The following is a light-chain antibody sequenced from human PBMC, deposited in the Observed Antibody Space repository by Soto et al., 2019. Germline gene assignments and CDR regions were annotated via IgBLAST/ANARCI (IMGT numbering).Light chain of an antibody. V-gene: IGLV1-51*01. CDR3: GSWDSSLSAYV. CDR1: SSNIGGNS. J-gene: IGLJ1*01. CDR2: DDN. Sequence: QSVLTQPPSVSAAPGQKVTISCSGCSSNIGGNSVSWYQQLPGTAPKPLIYDDNKRPSGIPDRFSGSKSGTSATLGITGFQTGDEADYYCGSWDSSLSAYVFGTGTKVTVL.